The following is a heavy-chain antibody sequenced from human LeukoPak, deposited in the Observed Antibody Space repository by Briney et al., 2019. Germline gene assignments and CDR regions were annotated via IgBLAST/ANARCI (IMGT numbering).Heavy chain of an antibody. Sequence: PSETLSLTCTVSGGSISSYYWSWIRQPPGKGLEWIGYIYTSGSTNYNPSLKSRVTISVDTSKNQFSLKLSSVTAADTAVYYCARLVSDYYDSSGYPDYWGQGTLVTVSS. V-gene: IGHV4-4*09. CDR2: IYTSGST. D-gene: IGHD3-22*01. J-gene: IGHJ4*02. CDR3: ARLVSDYYDSSGYPDY. CDR1: GGSISSYY.